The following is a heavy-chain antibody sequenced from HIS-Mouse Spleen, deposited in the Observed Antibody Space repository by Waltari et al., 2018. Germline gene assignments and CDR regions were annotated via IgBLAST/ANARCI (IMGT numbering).Heavy chain of an antibody. V-gene: IGHV3-30-3*01. CDR3: ARDHSGWYFDY. CDR1: GFTFSSYA. CDR2: ISYDGSNK. J-gene: IGHJ4*02. D-gene: IGHD6-19*01. Sequence: QVQLVESGGGVVHPGRSLRLSCAASGFTFSSYAMHWVRQAPGKGLEWVAVISYDGSNKYYADSVKGRFTISRDNSKNTLYLQMNSLRAEDTAVYYCARDHSGWYFDYWGQGTLVTVSS.